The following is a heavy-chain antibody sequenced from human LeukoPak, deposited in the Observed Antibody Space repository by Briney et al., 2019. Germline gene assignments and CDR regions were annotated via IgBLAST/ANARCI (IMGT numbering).Heavy chain of an antibody. J-gene: IGHJ3*01. CDR2: INAGNGDT. V-gene: IGHV1-3*01. D-gene: IGHD6-19*01. CDR1: EYPFSRSV. Sequence: GASVNVSCKASEYPFSRSVIHWVRQAPGQRLEWMGWINAGNGDTEYSQNFQSRVTITRDTSASTAYMELSSLRSEDTSVYYCATISRGIAVDHDAFDVWGQGTMVTVSS. CDR3: ATISRGIAVDHDAFDV.